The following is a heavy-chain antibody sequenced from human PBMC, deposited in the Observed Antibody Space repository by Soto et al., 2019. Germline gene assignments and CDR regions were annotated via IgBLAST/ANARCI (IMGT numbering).Heavy chain of an antibody. Sequence: QVQLVQSGAEVKKPGASVKVSCKASGYTFNTYGISWVRQAPVQGLDWMGWISAYNGNTKYAQKLKGRVTMTTDTSTSTAYTELRSLGSDDTAVYYCAREFIFDYWGQGTLVTVSS. CDR2: ISAYNGNT. CDR1: GYTFNTYG. CDR3: AREFIFDY. J-gene: IGHJ4*02. V-gene: IGHV1-18*01.